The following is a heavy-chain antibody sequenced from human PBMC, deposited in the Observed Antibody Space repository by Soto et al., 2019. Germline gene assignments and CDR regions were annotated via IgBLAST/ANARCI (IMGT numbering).Heavy chain of an antibody. Sequence: SETLSLTCTVSCGSISSGGYYWSWIRQHPGKGLEWIGYIYYSGSTYYNPSLKSRVTISVDTSKNQFSLKLSSVTAADTAVYYCARGRMTTVTDWYFDLWGRGTLVTVSS. J-gene: IGHJ2*01. D-gene: IGHD4-17*01. CDR3: ARGRMTTVTDWYFDL. V-gene: IGHV4-31*03. CDR2: IYYSGST. CDR1: CGSISSGGYY.